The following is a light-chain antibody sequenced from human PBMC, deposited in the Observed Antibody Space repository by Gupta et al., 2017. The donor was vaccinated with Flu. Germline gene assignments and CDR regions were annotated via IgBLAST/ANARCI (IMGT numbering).Light chain of an antibody. CDR1: QSISSW. V-gene: IGKV1-5*03. Sequence: PSTLSASVGDRVTITCRASQSISSWLAWYQQKPGKAPKLLIYKASSLESGVPSRFSGSGSGTEFTLTISSLHPDDFATYYCQQYNSYLWTFGQGTKVEIQ. CDR3: QQYNSYLWT. CDR2: KAS. J-gene: IGKJ1*01.